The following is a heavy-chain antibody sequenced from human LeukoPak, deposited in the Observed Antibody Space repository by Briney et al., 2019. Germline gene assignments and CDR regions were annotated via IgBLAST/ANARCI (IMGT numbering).Heavy chain of an antibody. Sequence: GASVKVSCKASGYTFTGYYMHWVRQAPGQGLEWMGWINPNSGGTNYSQKFQGRVTMTRDTSISTAYMELSRLRSDDTAVYYCARDVRGKCTTGTTCSHWFDPWGQGTLVTVSS. V-gene: IGHV1-2*02. D-gene: IGHD1-1*01. CDR2: INPNSGGT. CDR1: GYTFTGYY. J-gene: IGHJ5*02. CDR3: ARDVRGKCTTGTTCSHWFDP.